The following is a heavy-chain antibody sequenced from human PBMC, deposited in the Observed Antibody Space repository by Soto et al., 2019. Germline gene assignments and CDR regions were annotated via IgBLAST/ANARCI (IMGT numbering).Heavy chain of an antibody. J-gene: IGHJ4*02. V-gene: IGHV3-30-3*01. D-gene: IGHD3-3*01. CDR3: ARTGLRFLEWLFDY. CDR1: RFTFSSYT. CDR2: ISYDGSNK. Sequence: QVQLVESGGGVVQPGRSLRLSCAASRFTFSSYTMHWVRQAPGKGLEWVAVISYDGSNKYYADSVKGRFTISIDNSKNTRYLQMNSLRAEDTAVYYCARTGLRFLEWLFDYWGKGTLVTVSS.